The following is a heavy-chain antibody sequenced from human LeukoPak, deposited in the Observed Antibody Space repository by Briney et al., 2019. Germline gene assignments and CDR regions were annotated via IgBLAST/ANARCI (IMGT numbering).Heavy chain of an antibody. CDR2: IKSDGGRT. CDR3: ARELPFDY. CDR1: GFTFSSYW. J-gene: IGHJ4*02. V-gene: IGHV3-74*01. Sequence: GGSLRLSCAVSGFTFSSYWMHWVRQAPGKGLVWVSRIKSDGGRTDYADSVKGRFTISRDNAKNTLYLQMNSLRVEDTAVYYCARELPFDYWGQGTLVTVSS.